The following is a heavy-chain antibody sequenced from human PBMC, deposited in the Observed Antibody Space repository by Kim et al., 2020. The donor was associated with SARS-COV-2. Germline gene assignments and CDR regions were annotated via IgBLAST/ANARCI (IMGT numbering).Heavy chain of an antibody. D-gene: IGHD3-22*01. CDR3: AKVKDGYYYDTYYGLDV. J-gene: IGHJ6*02. V-gene: IGHV3-23*01. Sequence: GGSLRLSCAASGFTFSSYTMTWVRQAPGKGLEWVSDISAGSGSTYYADSVKGRFTISRDNSKNTVYLQMNSLKVEDTAVYYCAKVKDGYYYDTYYGLDVWGQGTTVTVSS. CDR2: ISAGSGST. CDR1: GFTFSSYT.